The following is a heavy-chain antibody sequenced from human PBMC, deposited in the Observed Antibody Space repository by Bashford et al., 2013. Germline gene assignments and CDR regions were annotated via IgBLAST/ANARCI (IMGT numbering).Heavy chain of an antibody. CDR3: AREGYYHDYYYGMDV. Sequence: GESLKISCKGSGYSFTSYWIGWVRQMPGKGLEWMGIIYPGDSDTRYSPSFQGQVTISADKSISTAYLQWSSLKASDTAMYYCAREGYYHDYYYGMDVWGPRDHGHRLL. J-gene: IGHJ6*01. V-gene: IGHV5-51*01. D-gene: IGHD2-15*01. CDR2: IYPGDSDT. CDR1: GYSFTSYW.